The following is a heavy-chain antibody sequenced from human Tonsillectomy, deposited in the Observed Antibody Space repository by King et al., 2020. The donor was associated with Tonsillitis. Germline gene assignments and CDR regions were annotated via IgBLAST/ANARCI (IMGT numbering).Heavy chain of an antibody. J-gene: IGHJ3*02. CDR2: IYYSGST. CDR3: ARGPIVGAISAFDI. D-gene: IGHD1-26*01. CDR1: GDSISSYY. V-gene: IGHV4-59*01. Sequence: VQLQESGPGLVKPSETLSLTCTVSGDSISSYYRSWIRQPPGKGLEWIGYIYYSGSTNYNPSLKSRVTISVDTSKNQFSLKLSSVTAADTAVYYCARGPIVGAISAFDIWGQGTMVTVSS.